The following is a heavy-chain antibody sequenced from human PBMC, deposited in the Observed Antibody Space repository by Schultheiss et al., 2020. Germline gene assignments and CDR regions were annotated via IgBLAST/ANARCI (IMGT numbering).Heavy chain of an antibody. Sequence: SETLSLTCSVSGGSTSTYYCNWIRQPPGKRLEWIGYIYSSGSTNYNPSLKSRVTISVDTSKNQFSLRLSSVTAADTAVYYCARDSTVVVAAYENYYYYYGMDVWGQGTTVNVCS. J-gene: IGHJ6*02. D-gene: IGHD2-15*01. CDR1: GGSTSTYY. CDR3: ARDSTVVVAAYENYYYYYGMDV. V-gene: IGHV4-59*01. CDR2: IYSSGST.